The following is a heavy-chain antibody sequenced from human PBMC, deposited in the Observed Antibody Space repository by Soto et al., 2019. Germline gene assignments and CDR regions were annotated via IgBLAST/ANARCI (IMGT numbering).Heavy chain of an antibody. Sequence: PGGSLRLSCAASGITISNYPMSWVRQAPGKGLDWLSGISGSGDRTYYADSAKGRFTISKDISKNSLSLQLDNLGVEDTAVYFCVKDDGGYPSTAPHWGQGTLVTVSS. V-gene: IGHV3-23*01. J-gene: IGHJ1*01. CDR1: GITISNYP. CDR2: ISGSGDRT. D-gene: IGHD3-22*01. CDR3: VKDDGGYPSTAPH.